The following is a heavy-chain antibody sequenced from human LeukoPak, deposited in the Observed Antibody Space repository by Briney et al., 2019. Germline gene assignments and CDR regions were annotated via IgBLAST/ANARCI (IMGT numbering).Heavy chain of an antibody. J-gene: IGHJ4*02. CDR2: INPNSGGT. D-gene: IGHD3-9*01. Sequence: ASVKVSCKASGYTFTGYYMHWVRQAPGQGLEWMGWINPNSGGTNYAQKFQGRVTMTRDTSISTAYMELSRLRSDDTAVYYCARDSDVLRYFDWLGYFDYWGQGTLVTVSS. V-gene: IGHV1-2*02. CDR1: GYTFTGYY. CDR3: ARDSDVLRYFDWLGYFDY.